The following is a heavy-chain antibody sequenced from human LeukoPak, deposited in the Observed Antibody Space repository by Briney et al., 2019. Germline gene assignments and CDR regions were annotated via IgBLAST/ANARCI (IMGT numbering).Heavy chain of an antibody. CDR1: GYTFTTYD. D-gene: IGHD6-13*01. CDR2: ISAYNANT. J-gene: IGHJ5*02. V-gene: IGHV1-18*01. Sequence: ASVKVSCKASGYTFTTYDFNWVRQAPGQGLEWMGWISAYNANTNYAQKFQGRVTMTADTSTSTAYMELRSLRSDDTAVYYCARDDPGIAAAFTWGQGTLVTVSS. CDR3: ARDDPGIAAAFT.